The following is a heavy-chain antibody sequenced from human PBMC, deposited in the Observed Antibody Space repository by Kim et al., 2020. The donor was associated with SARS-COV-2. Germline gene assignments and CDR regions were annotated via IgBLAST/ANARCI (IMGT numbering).Heavy chain of an antibody. V-gene: IGHV1-8*01. CDR3: ARGLPIVATYFY. D-gene: IGHD5-12*01. Sequence: GYEQKFQGRVTMTRNTSISTAYMELSSLRSEDTAVYYCARGLPIVATYFYWGQGTLVTVSS. J-gene: IGHJ4*02.